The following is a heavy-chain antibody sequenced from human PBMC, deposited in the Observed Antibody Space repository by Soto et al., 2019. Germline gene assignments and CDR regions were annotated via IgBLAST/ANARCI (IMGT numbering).Heavy chain of an antibody. CDR2: ISGSGGIA. J-gene: IGHJ4*02. CDR3: ANSPYDFWSGYNY. V-gene: IGHV3-23*01. CDR1: GFIFTNYG. Sequence: GGSLRLSCEASGFIFTNYGMNWVRQAPGRGLEWVSGISGSGGIAYYSDSVKGRFTITRDNSKNTLYLQMNSLKVKDTAVYYCANSPYDFWSGYNYWGQGTLVTVSS. D-gene: IGHD3-3*01.